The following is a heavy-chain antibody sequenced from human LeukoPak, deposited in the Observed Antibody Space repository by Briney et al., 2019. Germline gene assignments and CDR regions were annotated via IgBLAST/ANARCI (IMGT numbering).Heavy chain of an antibody. D-gene: IGHD3-22*01. CDR2: ISYGGSNK. CDR1: GFTFSNYA. J-gene: IGHJ4*02. Sequence: PGRSLRLSCAASGFTFSNYAIHWVRQAPGKGLEWVAVISYGGSNKYYADSVKGRFTISRDNPKNALYPQMNSLRAEDTAVYYCAKGSYDSSGTCFDYWGQGTLVTVSS. CDR3: AKGSYDSSGTCFDY. V-gene: IGHV3-30*18.